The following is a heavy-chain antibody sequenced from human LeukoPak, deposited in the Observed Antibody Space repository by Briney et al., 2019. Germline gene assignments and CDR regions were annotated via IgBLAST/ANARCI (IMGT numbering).Heavy chain of an antibody. J-gene: IGHJ4*02. CDR3: AKRKDSGSFDY. CDR1: GFTFSTYG. Sequence: GGSLRLSCAASGFTFSTYGMSWVRQAPGKGLEWVSTISGSGGSTYYADSVKGRFTISRDNSKNTLYLQTNSLRAEDTAVYYCAKRKDSGSFDYWGQGTLVTVSS. CDR2: ISGSGGST. D-gene: IGHD1-26*01. V-gene: IGHV3-23*01.